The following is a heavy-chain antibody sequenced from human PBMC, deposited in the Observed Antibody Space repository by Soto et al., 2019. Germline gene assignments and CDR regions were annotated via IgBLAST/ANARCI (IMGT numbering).Heavy chain of an antibody. Sequence: QITLKESGPTLVRPTQTLTLTCAFSGFSFSTSGGCVGWFRQPPGKALEWIAVIYWDDIKHYSPSLRSRLTITKDTSNNPVVLTRTNMDPMDTGTYYCAHKGPEDWPLDYWGQGTLVTVSS. CDR2: IYWDDIK. V-gene: IGHV2-5*02. J-gene: IGHJ4*02. CDR1: GFSFSTSGGC. D-gene: IGHD3-9*01. CDR3: AHKGPEDWPLDY.